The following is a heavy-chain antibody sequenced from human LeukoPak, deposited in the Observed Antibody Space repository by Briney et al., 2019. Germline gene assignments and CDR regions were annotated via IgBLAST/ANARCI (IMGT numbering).Heavy chain of an antibody. V-gene: IGHV1-69*06. D-gene: IGHD1-1*01. J-gene: IGHJ4*02. CDR3: ASQLGGRGPIDY. CDR2: IIPIFGTA. Sequence: SVKVSCKASGGTFSSYAISWVRQAPGQGLEWMGGIIPIFGTANYAQKFQGRVTITADKSTSTAYMELSSLRSEDTAVYYCASQLGGRGPIDYWGQGTLVTVSS. CDR1: GGTFSSYA.